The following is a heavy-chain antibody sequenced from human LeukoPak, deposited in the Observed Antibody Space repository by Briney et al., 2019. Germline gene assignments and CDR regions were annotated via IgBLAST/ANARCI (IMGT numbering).Heavy chain of an antibody. V-gene: IGHV1-18*01. CDR2: ISAYNGNT. J-gene: IGHJ5*02. Sequence: GASVKVSCKASGYTFTSYGISWVRQAPGQGLEWMGWISAYNGNTNYAQKLQGRVTMTTDTSTSTAYMELRSLRSDDTAVYYCARYYYGSGTLNWFDPWGQGTPVTVSS. D-gene: IGHD3-10*01. CDR1: GYTFTSYG. CDR3: ARYYYGSGTLNWFDP.